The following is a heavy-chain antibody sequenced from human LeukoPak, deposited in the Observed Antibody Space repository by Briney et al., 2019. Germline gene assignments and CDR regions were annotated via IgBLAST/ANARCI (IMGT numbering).Heavy chain of an antibody. Sequence: GGSLRLSCAASGFTFSSYEMNWVRQAPGKGLEWVSYISSSGSTIYYADSVKGRFTISRDNAKNSLYLQMNSLRAEDTAVYYCALDFGESNAFDIWGQGTMVTVSS. J-gene: IGHJ3*02. V-gene: IGHV3-48*03. D-gene: IGHD3-10*01. CDR1: GFTFSSYE. CDR2: ISSSGSTI. CDR3: ALDFGESNAFDI.